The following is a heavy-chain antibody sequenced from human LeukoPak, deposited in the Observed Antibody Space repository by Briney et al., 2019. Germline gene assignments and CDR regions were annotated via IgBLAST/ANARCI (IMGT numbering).Heavy chain of an antibody. V-gene: IGHV4-34*01. Sequence: PSETLSLTCAVYGGPFSGYSWSWIRQPPGKGLEWIGEINHSGSTNYNPSLRSRVTISVDTSKNQFSLKLSSVTAADTAVYYCARGSRRQQLVPVYWGQGTLVTVSS. D-gene: IGHD6-13*01. J-gene: IGHJ4*02. CDR3: ARGSRRQQLVPVY. CDR2: INHSGST. CDR1: GGPFSGYS.